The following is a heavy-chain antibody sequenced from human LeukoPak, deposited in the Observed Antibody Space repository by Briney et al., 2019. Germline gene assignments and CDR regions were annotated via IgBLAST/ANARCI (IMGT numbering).Heavy chain of an antibody. Sequence: ASVKVSCKASGGTFSSYAISWVRQAPGQGLEWMGGIIPIFGTANYAQKFQGRVTITTDESTSTASMELSSLRSEDTAVYYCARGDYYDWNAFEIWGQGTMVTVSS. CDR2: IIPIFGTA. V-gene: IGHV1-69*05. CDR3: ARGDYYDWNAFEI. D-gene: IGHD3-22*01. J-gene: IGHJ3*02. CDR1: GGTFSSYA.